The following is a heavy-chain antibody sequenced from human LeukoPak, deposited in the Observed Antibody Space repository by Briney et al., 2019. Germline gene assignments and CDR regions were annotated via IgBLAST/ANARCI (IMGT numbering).Heavy chain of an antibody. J-gene: IGHJ4*02. CDR2: IIHSGSI. D-gene: IGHD3-22*01. CDR1: GGSFSGNY. Sequence: PSETLSLTCAVYGGSFSGNYWSWIRQPPGKGLEWIGEIIHSGSINYNPSLKSRVTMSLDTSKNQFSLKLSSVTAADTAVYYCAQDDSSGLQNWGQGTLVTVSS. CDR3: AQDDSSGLQN. V-gene: IGHV4-34*12.